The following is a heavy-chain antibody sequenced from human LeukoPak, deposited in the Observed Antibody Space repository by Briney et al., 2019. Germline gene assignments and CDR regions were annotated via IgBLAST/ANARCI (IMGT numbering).Heavy chain of an antibody. J-gene: IGHJ6*02. V-gene: IGHV1-69*04. CDR1: GGTFSSYA. CDR3: ARGLGGSYGYYYYGMDV. D-gene: IGHD1-26*01. CDR2: IIPILGIA. Sequence: ASVKVSCEASGGTFSSYAIGWVRLAPGQGLEWMGRIIPILGIANYAQKFQGRVTITADKSTSTAYMELSSLRSEDTAVYYCARGLGGSYGYYYYGMDVWGQGTTVTVSS.